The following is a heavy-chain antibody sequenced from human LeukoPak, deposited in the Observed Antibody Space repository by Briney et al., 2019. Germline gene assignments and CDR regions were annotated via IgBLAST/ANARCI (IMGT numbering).Heavy chain of an antibody. CDR2: ISAYNGNT. V-gene: IGHV1-18*01. J-gene: IGHJ4*02. D-gene: IGHD4-17*01. Sequence: GASVKVSCKASGYTFTSYGISWVRQAAGQGREWMRWISAYNGNTNYAQKLQGRVTMTTDTSTSTAYMELRSLRSDDTAVYYCARNDYGDLYYFDYWGQGTLVTVSS. CDR3: ARNDYGDLYYFDY. CDR1: GYTFTSYG.